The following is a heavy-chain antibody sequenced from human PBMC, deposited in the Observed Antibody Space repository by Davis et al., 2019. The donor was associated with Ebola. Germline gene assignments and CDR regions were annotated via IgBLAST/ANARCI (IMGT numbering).Heavy chain of an antibody. Sequence: PGGSLRLSCAASGFTFSRYAMHWVCQAPGKGLEWVAAIAYDQSTKYYADSVKGRFTISRDNSKNTLYLQMTSLSAEDTALYYCAKDDEDIVVVPPPMFWGQGTLVTVSS. J-gene: IGHJ4*02. D-gene: IGHD2-2*01. V-gene: IGHV3-30-3*01. CDR3: AKDDEDIVVVPPPMF. CDR2: IAYDQSTK. CDR1: GFTFSRYA.